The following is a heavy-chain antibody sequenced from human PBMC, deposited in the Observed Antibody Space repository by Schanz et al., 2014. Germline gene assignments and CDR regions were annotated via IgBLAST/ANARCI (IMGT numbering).Heavy chain of an antibody. Sequence: QVQMVESGGGVVQPGRSLRLSCAASGFAFSVYGMHWVRQAPGKGPEWVAAMSYDGSIKYYGDSVKGRFTISRDNSKNTLYLHMNTLRSEDTAVYYCAKDSTRIDIVLVPTAIDYWGQGTLVTVSS. CDR1: GFAFSVYG. D-gene: IGHD2-2*01. CDR3: AKDSTRIDIVLVPTAIDY. V-gene: IGHV3-30*18. CDR2: MSYDGSIK. J-gene: IGHJ4*02.